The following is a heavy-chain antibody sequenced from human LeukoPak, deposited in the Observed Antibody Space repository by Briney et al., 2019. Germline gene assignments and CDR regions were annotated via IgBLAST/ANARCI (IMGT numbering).Heavy chain of an antibody. V-gene: IGHV4-34*01. J-gene: IGHJ3*02. CDR1: GFTFSSYA. CDR2: INHSGST. Sequence: PGGSLRLSCTASGFTFSSYAMSWVRQAPGKGLEWIGEINHSGSTNHNPSLKSRVTILVDTSKNQFSLKLSSVTAADTAMYYCARGLRLLPPRFDIWGQGTMVTVSS. D-gene: IGHD2-15*01. CDR3: ARGLRLLPPRFDI.